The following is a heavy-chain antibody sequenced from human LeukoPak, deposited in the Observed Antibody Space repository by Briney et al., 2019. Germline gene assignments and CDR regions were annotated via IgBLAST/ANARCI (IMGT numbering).Heavy chain of an antibody. J-gene: IGHJ4*02. CDR2: ISAYNGNT. Sequence: ASVKVSCKASGYTFTSYGISWVRQAPGQGLEWMGWISAYNGNTNYAQKLQGRVTMTTDTSTSTAYMELRSLRSDDTALYFCARDRGYYDSSVLDHWGQGTLVTVSS. D-gene: IGHD3-22*01. V-gene: IGHV1-18*01. CDR3: ARDRGYYDSSVLDH. CDR1: GYTFTSYG.